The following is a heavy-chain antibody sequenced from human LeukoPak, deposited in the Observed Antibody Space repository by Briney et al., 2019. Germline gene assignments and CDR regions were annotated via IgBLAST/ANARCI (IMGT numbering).Heavy chain of an antibody. V-gene: IGHV1-2*02. J-gene: IGHJ3*02. Sequence: GASVKVSCKASGYTFTGYYMHWVRQAPGQGLEWMGWINPNSGGTNYAQKFQGRVTMTRDTSIHTVYLGLRRLSSDDAAVYFCARALRLANDALDIWGQGTMVTVSS. CDR3: ARALRLANDALDI. CDR2: INPNSGGT. CDR1: GYTFTGYY.